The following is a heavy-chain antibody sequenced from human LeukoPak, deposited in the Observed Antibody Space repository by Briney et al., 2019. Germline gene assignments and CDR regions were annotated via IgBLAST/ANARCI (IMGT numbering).Heavy chain of an antibody. V-gene: IGHV4-4*07. CDR1: GGSISSYY. CDR2: IYTSGST. CDR3: ARDLSPNYYDSSGYYPY. Sequence: PSETLSLTCTVSGGSISSYYWSWIRQPAGKGLEWIGRIYTSGSTNYNPSLKSRVTMSVDTSKNQFSLKLSSVTAADTAVYYCARDLSPNYYDSSGYYPYWGQGTLVTVSS. J-gene: IGHJ4*02. D-gene: IGHD3-22*01.